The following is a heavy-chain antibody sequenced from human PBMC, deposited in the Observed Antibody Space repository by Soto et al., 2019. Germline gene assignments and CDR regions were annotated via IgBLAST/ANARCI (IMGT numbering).Heavy chain of an antibody. V-gene: IGHV3-21*01. CDR3: ARASSGMDV. Sequence: EVQLVESGGGLVKPGGSLRLSCAASGFTFSTFSMNWVRQAPGKGLEWVSSITSSSIYIYYADSLKGRFTISRDNAKNSLFLQMNSLRGEDTAVYYCARASSGMDVWGQGTTVTVSS. CDR2: ITSSSIYI. CDR1: GFTFSTFS. J-gene: IGHJ6*02. D-gene: IGHD6-6*01.